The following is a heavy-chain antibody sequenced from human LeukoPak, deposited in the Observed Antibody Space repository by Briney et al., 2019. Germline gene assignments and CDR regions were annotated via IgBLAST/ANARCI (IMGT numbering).Heavy chain of an antibody. D-gene: IGHD3-22*01. CDR2: IYHSGSP. Sequence: SETLSLTCAVSGYSISSGYYWGWIRQPPGKGLEWIGNIYHSGSPYYNPSLKSRVTISVDTSKNQFSLKVSSATVADTAVYYCARAQRSYDSSGYLRPYAFDIWGQGTMVTVSS. CDR1: GYSISSGYY. V-gene: IGHV4-38-2*01. J-gene: IGHJ3*02. CDR3: ARAQRSYDSSGYLRPYAFDI.